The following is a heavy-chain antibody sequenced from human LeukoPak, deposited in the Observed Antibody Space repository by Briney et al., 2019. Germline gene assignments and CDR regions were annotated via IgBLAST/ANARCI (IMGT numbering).Heavy chain of an antibody. CDR2: IYYSGST. CDR1: GGSISSYY. CDR3: ARGSYGTGTTGSFDY. D-gene: IGHD1-7*01. V-gene: IGHV4-59*01. Sequence: SETLSLTCTVPGGSISSYYWSWIRQPPGKGLEWIGFIYYSGSTNYNPSLKSRVTISVDTSKNQFSLKLSSVTAADTAVYYCARGSYGTGTTGSFDYWGQGTLVTVSS. J-gene: IGHJ4*02.